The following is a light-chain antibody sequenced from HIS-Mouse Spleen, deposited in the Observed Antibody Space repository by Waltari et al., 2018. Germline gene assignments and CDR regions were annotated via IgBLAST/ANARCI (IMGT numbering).Light chain of an antibody. CDR1: SSDVGGYNY. J-gene: IGLJ2*01. CDR3: SSYTSSSFNVV. V-gene: IGLV2-14*03. CDR2: DVS. Sequence: QSALTQPASVSGAPGQSITISCTGTSSDVGGYNYVSWYQQHPDKAPKLMIYDVSNRPSVVSNRFSGSKSGNTASLTISGLQAEDEADYYCSSYTSSSFNVVFGGGTKLTVL.